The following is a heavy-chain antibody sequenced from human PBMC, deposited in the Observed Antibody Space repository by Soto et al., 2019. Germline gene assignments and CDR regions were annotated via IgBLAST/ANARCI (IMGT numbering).Heavy chain of an antibody. V-gene: IGHV4-59*01. CDR2: VYFSGNT. CDR3: GSVRPSGYVLS. CDR1: GGSLSSYY. J-gene: IGHJ5*02. D-gene: IGHD6-25*01. Sequence: LSLTCTVSGGSLSSYYWTWSRQSPGKGLEWIGYVYFSGNTNYNPSLKSRVTISIDTSKNQFSLRLASVTAADTAFYFCGSVRPSGYVLSWGQGTLVTV.